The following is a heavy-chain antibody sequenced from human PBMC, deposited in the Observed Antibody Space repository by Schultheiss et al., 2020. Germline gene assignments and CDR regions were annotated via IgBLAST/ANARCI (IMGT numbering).Heavy chain of an antibody. CDR2: IYRGGST. J-gene: IGHJ4*02. CDR3: ARDAGY. Sequence: SETLSLTCTVSGGSINSDYWNWIRQPPGKGLEWIGNIYRGGSTNYNPSLKSRVTISVDTSKNQFSLKLSSVTAADTAVYYCARDAGYWGQGTLVTVSS. CDR1: GGSINSDY. V-gene: IGHV4-59*01.